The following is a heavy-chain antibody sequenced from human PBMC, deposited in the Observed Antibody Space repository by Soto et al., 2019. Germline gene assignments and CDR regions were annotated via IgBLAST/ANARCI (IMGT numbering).Heavy chain of an antibody. CDR2: IYSGSST. D-gene: IGHD2-2*02. J-gene: IGHJ4*02. CDR1: GFTVTSNY. CDR3: ARGEGYCSSTSCHRYYFDY. Sequence: EVQLVESGGGLVQPGGSLRLSCAASGFTVTSNYMSWVRQAPGKGLEWVSVIYSGSSTYYADSVKGRFTISRHNSQNTLYLQMNSLIAEDMGVYYCARGEGYCSSTSCHRYYFDYWGQGTLVTVSS. V-gene: IGHV3-53*04.